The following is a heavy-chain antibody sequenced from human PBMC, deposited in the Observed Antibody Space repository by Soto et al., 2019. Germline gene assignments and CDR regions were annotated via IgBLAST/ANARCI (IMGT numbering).Heavy chain of an antibody. CDR2: IDGSGGDR. Sequence: EVQLLESGGDLVQPGGSLRLSCAASGFTFSSYAMGWVRQAPGTGLGWVSVIDGSGGDRSLADSVKGRFTISRDNSKNTLYLQMDRLRVEDTATYFCAKEIVAGAYVETSAFDFWGQGTLVTVSS. D-gene: IGHD3-22*01. CDR3: AKEIVAGAYVETSAFDF. CDR1: GFTFSSYA. V-gene: IGHV3-23*01. J-gene: IGHJ4*02.